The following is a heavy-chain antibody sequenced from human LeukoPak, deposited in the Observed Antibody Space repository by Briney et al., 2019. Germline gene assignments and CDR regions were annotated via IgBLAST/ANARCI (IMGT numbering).Heavy chain of an antibody. V-gene: IGHV4-59*01. CDR2: IYYSGST. J-gene: IGHJ5*02. D-gene: IGHD2-2*01. Sequence: NSSETLSLTCTVSGGSISSYYWSWIRQPPGKGLEWIGYIYYSGSTNYNPSLKSRVTISVDTSKNQFSLKLSSVTAADTAVYYCAREGGSCSSTSCSTNWFDPWGQGTLVTVSS. CDR3: AREGGSCSSTSCSTNWFDP. CDR1: GGSISSYY.